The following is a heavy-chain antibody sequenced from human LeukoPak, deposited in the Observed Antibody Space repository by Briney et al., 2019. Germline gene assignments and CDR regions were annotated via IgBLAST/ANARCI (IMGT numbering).Heavy chain of an antibody. CDR3: AKDSYSSSGYYYEFDY. D-gene: IGHD3-22*01. V-gene: IGHV3-23*01. J-gene: IGHJ4*02. Sequence: GGSLRLSCAASGFTVSSNYMSWVRQAPGKGLEWVSAISGSGGSTYYADSVKGRFTISRDNSKNTLYLQMNSLRAEDTAVYYCAKDSYSSSGYYYEFDYWGQGTLVTVSS. CDR1: GFTVSSNY. CDR2: ISGSGGST.